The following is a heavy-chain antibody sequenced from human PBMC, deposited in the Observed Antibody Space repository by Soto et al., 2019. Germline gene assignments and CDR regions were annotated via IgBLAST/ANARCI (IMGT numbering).Heavy chain of an antibody. J-gene: IGHJ5*02. CDR2: TSNSGNT. V-gene: IGHV4-59*02. CDR3: ARRGSTSYSWFDP. CDR1: GAYVTTYY. Sequence: SYTLSLTCNVSGAYVTTYYWSWIWQSPGKGLEWIGYTSNSGNTNYNPSLKSRVTISLDTSKNHFSLKMRSVTAADTAVYYCARRGSTSYSWFDPRGQGTVLTVS. D-gene: IGHD6-6*01.